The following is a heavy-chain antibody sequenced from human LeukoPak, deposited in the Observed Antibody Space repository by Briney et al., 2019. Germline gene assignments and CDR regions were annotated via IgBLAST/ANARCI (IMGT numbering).Heavy chain of an antibody. D-gene: IGHD6-19*01. Sequence: GGSLRLSCAASGFTFSGSGMHWVRQTSGKGLEWVGRIRSKTNNYATAFAASLKGRFTISRDDSKNTVYLHISSLKNEDTAVYYCTREGSGWYNDYWGQGTLVTVSS. CDR3: TREGSGWYNDY. V-gene: IGHV3-73*01. CDR1: GFTFSGSG. CDR2: IRSKTNNYAT. J-gene: IGHJ4*02.